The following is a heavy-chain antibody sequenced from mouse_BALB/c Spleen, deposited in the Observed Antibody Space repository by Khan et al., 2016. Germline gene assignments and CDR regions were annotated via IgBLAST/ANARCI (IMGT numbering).Heavy chain of an antibody. Sequence: VQLKPSGAELVRPGVSVKISCKGYGYTFTDYAMHWVKQSHAKSLEWIGVISTYYGDTSYNQKFEGKATMTVDKSSSTAYMELARLTSEDSAIYYCAREGLNYDYAMDYWGQGTSVTVSS. CDR3: AREGLNYDYAMDY. V-gene: IGHV1S137*01. J-gene: IGHJ4*01. CDR1: GYTFTDYA. D-gene: IGHD2-1*01. CDR2: ISTYYGDT.